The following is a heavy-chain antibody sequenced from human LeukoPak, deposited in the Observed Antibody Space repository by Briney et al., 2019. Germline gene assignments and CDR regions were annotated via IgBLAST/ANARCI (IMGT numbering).Heavy chain of an antibody. D-gene: IGHD6-19*01. V-gene: IGHV1-2*02. CDR3: ARDLERSGWCSYYFDY. J-gene: IGHJ4*02. CDR1: GYTFTGYY. CDR2: INPNSGGT. Sequence: ASVKVSCKASGYTFTGYYMHWVRQAPGQGLEWMGWINPNSGGTNYAQKFQGRVTMTRDTSLSTAYMELSRLRSDDTAVYYCARDLERSGWCSYYFDYWGQGTLVTVSS.